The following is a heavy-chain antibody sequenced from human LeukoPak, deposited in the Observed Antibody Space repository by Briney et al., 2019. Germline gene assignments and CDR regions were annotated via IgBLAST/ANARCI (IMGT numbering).Heavy chain of an antibody. CDR3: ARVGGHCTSTSCPPPDY. CDR2: ITPSGGT. V-gene: IGHV1-2*02. Sequence: ASVKVSCKASGYTFTSYAIHWVRQAPGQGLEWMGWITPSGGTNYPQKFQGRVAITWDTSITTAYMDLSRLTSDDTAVYYCARVGGHCTSTSCPPPDYWGQGTLVTVSS. J-gene: IGHJ4*02. D-gene: IGHD2-2*01. CDR1: GYTFTSYA.